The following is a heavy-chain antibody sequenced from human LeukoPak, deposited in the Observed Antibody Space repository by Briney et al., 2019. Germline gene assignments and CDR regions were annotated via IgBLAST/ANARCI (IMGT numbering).Heavy chain of an antibody. CDR3: TRDLDDSSDY. CDR2: IRSKAYGGTT. V-gene: IGHV3-49*04. Sequence: GGSLRLSCAASGFTFRSHWMSWVRQAPGKGLEWVGFIRSKAYGGTTEYAASVKGRFTISRDDSKSIAYLQMNSLKTEDTAVYYCTRDLDDSSDYWGQGTLVTVSS. CDR1: GFTFRSHW. D-gene: IGHD3-22*01. J-gene: IGHJ4*02.